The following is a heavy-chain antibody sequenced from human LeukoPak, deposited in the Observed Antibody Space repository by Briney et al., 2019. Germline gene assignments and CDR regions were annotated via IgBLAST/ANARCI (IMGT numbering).Heavy chain of an antibody. J-gene: IGHJ3*02. Sequence: GGSLRLSCAASGFSFSSYSMNWVRQAPGKGLEWVSSISSSSSYIYYADSVKGRFTISRENAKKSLYLQMNSLRAEDTAVYYCARGTYIVGLPDAFDIWGQGTMVTVSS. V-gene: IGHV3-21*01. CDR1: GFSFSSYS. CDR2: ISSSSSYI. CDR3: ARGTYIVGLPDAFDI. D-gene: IGHD1-26*01.